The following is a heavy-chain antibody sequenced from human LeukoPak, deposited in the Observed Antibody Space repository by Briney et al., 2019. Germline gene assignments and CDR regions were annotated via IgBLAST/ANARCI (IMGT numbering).Heavy chain of an antibody. J-gene: IGHJ4*02. V-gene: IGHV4-31*02. D-gene: IGHD5-18*01. CDR3: ARAPRDTNSWYYFDY. CDR1: GDSISSGDYY. Sequence: SQTLSLTCTVSGDSISSGDYYWSWIRQPPGKGLEWIGYIYYSGETYYNPSLKSRVTISVDTSKNQFSLKLSSVTAADTAVYYCARAPRDTNSWYYFDYWGQGTLVSVSS. CDR2: IYYSGET.